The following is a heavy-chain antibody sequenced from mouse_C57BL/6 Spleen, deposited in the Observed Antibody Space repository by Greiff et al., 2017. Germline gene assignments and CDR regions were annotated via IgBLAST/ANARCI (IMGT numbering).Heavy chain of an antibody. CDR2: ISNGGGST. V-gene: IGHV5-12*01. CDR1: GFTFSDYY. D-gene: IGHD1-1*01. Sequence: EVHLVESGGGLVQPGGSLKLSCAASGFTFSDYYMYWVSQTPEKRLEWVAYISNGGGSTYYPYTVKGRFTISRDNAKNTLYLQMSRLKSEDAAMYYCARRGTTGWYFDVWGTGTTVTVSS. J-gene: IGHJ1*03. CDR3: ARRGTTGWYFDV.